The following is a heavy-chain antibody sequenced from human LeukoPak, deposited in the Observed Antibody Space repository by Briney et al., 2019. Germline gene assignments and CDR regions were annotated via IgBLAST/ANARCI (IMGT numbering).Heavy chain of an antibody. Sequence: GRSLRLSCTASGFTFINYALHWVRQAPGKGLEWEAVIFHDGSNKYADSVKGRFTISRDNSKNTLYLQMNSLRAEDTAVYYCARGLMLRGVADYWGQGTLVTVSS. CDR3: ARGLMLRGVADY. D-gene: IGHD3-10*01. V-gene: IGHV3-30*04. CDR2: IFHDGSNK. CDR1: GFTFINYA. J-gene: IGHJ4*02.